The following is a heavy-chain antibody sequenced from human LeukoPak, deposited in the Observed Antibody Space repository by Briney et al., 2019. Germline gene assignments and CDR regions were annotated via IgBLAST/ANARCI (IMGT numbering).Heavy chain of an antibody. CDR1: GFTFSSYG. J-gene: IGHJ3*02. D-gene: IGHD6-6*01. V-gene: IGHV3-30*02. CDR2: IRYDGSNK. Sequence: GGSLRLSCAASGFTFSSYGMHWVRQAPGEGLEWVAFIRYDGSNKYYADSVRGRFTISRDNSKNTLYLQMNSLRAEDTAVYYCAKEQSSPYDAFDIWGQGTMVTVSS. CDR3: AKEQSSPYDAFDI.